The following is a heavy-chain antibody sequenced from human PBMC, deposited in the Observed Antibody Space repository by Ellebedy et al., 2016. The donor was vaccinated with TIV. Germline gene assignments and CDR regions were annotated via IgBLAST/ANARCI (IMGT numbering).Heavy chain of an antibody. Sequence: AASVKVSCKASGYTFTSYDINWVRQATGQGLEWMGWMNPNSGNTGYAQKFQGRVTMTRNTSISTAYMELSSLRSEDTAVYYCARGSKGITMVRGVISWFDPWGQGTLVTVSS. CDR1: GYTFTSYD. CDR3: ARGSKGITMVRGVISWFDP. J-gene: IGHJ5*02. D-gene: IGHD3-10*01. V-gene: IGHV1-8*01. CDR2: MNPNSGNT.